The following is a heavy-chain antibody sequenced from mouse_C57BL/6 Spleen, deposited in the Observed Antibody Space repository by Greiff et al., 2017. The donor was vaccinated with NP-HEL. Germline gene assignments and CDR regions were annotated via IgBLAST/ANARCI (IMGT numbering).Heavy chain of an antibody. J-gene: IGHJ1*03. CDR2: ISYDGSN. CDR3: ARDRGYYCVGSYGYFDV. V-gene: IGHV3-6*01. CDR1: GYSITSGYY. D-gene: IGHD1-1*01. Sequence: DVKLQESGPGLVKPSQSLSLTCSVSGYSITSGYYWNWIQQLPGNQLEWMGYISYDGSNNYNPSLKNRISITRDTSKNQFLLELNTVTSEDTATYYCARDRGYYCVGSYGYFDVWGTGTTVTVSS.